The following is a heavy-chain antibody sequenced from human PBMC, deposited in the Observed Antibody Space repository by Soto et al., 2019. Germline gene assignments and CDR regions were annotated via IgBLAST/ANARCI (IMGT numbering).Heavy chain of an antibody. CDR3: ARVDCSSTSCYAGLGWFDP. Sequence: SETLSLTCAFSGGSISSSNWWIWVRQPPGKGLEWIGEIYHSGSTNYSPSFQGQVTISADKSISTAYLQWSSLKASDTAMYYCARVDCSSTSCYAGLGWFDPWGQGTLVTVSS. D-gene: IGHD2-2*01. V-gene: IGHV4-4*02. CDR1: GGSISSSNW. CDR2: IYHSGST. J-gene: IGHJ5*02.